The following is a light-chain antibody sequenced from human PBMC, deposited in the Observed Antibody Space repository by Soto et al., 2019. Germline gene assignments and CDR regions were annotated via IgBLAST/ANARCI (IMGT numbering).Light chain of an antibody. Sequence: EIVLTQYPATLSLSPGERATLSCGASQSVSSYLAWYQQKPGLAPRLLIYDASSRATGIPDRFSGSGSGTDFTLTISRLEPEDFAVYYCQQYGSSGTFGQGTKVDIK. J-gene: IGKJ1*01. CDR1: QSVSSY. V-gene: IGKV3D-20*01. CDR2: DAS. CDR3: QQYGSSGT.